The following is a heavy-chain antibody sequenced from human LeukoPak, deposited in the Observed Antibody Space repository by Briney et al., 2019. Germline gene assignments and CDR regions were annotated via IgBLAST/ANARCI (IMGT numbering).Heavy chain of an antibody. CDR1: GYSFTSYW. CDR2: IYPGDSDT. V-gene: IGHV5-51*01. Sequence: GESLKISCKGSGYSFTSYWISWVRQMPGKGLEWMGIIYPGDSDTRYSPSFQGQVTISADKSISTAYLQWSSLKASDTAMYYCARQGPPYYDFWSAGFDYWGQGTLVTVSS. J-gene: IGHJ4*02. CDR3: ARQGPPYYDFWSAGFDY. D-gene: IGHD3-3*01.